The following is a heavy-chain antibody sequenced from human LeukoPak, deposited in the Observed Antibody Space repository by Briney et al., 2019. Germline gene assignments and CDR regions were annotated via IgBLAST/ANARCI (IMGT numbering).Heavy chain of an antibody. CDR2: IWYEGSNK. CDR3: ASHGGHDYFDY. D-gene: IGHD5-12*01. Sequence: PGGSLRLSCAASGFTFSSYGMHGVRQAPGKGLEWVAVIWYEGSNKYYADSVKGRFTISRDNAKNSLYLQMNSLRAEDTAVYYCASHGGHDYFDYWGQGTLVTVSS. V-gene: IGHV3-33*03. J-gene: IGHJ4*02. CDR1: GFTFSSYG.